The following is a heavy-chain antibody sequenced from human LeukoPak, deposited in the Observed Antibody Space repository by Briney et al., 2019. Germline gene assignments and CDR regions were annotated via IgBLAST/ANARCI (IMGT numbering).Heavy chain of an antibody. D-gene: IGHD6-19*01. CDR3: ARTTGYSSGWYPAYFDY. J-gene: IGHJ4*02. V-gene: IGHV3-33*01. Sequence: PGRSLRLSCAASGFTFSSYGMHWVRQAPGKGLEWVAVIWYDGSNKYYADSVKGRFTISRDNSKNTLYLQMNSLRAEDTAVYYCARTTGYSSGWYPAYFDYWSQGTLVTVSS. CDR1: GFTFSSYG. CDR2: IWYDGSNK.